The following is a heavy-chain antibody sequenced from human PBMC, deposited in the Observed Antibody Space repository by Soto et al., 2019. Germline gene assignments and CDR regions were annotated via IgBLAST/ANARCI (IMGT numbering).Heavy chain of an antibody. J-gene: IGHJ2*01. V-gene: IGHV3-11*01. CDR3: ARVTNYRYSDL. CDR2: ITPRGKTT. CDR1: GFTFSDYY. Sequence: QVQLVESGGGLVKPGVSLRLSCAASGFTFSDYYMTWIRQAPGKGLEWVSYITPRGKTTYYADSVKGRFTISRDNAKDSVSLHLDSLSVDDTAVYYCARVTNYRYSDLRARGVLGTVSS.